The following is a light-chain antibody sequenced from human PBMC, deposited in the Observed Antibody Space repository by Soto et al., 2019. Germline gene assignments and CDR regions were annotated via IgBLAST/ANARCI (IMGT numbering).Light chain of an antibody. CDR2: EVT. CDR3: SSYAGTNNDV. CDR1: SGDGGDYDY. J-gene: IGLJ1*01. V-gene: IGLV2-8*01. Sequence: LNRPRSWSGSPGQAVTLSCTWTSGDGGDYDYVSWYQQHPGKAPKVLLYEVTKRPSDIPDRFSGSKSGNTASLTVSGRQAEDEADYYCSSYAGTNNDVFGTGTKVTVL.